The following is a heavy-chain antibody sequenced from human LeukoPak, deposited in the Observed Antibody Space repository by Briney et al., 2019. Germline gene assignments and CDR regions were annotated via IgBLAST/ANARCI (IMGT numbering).Heavy chain of an antibody. CDR2: INPKSGGT. D-gene: IGHD5-12*01. CDR1: GYTFTGYY. Sequence: ASVKVSCKASGYTFTGYYMHWVRQAPGQGLEWVGWINPKSGGTNYAQKFQGRVTMTRDTSISTAYMELSRLRSDDTAVYYCARVIVATINNYYYYMDVWGKGTTVTVSS. J-gene: IGHJ6*03. V-gene: IGHV1-2*02. CDR3: ARVIVATINNYYYYMDV.